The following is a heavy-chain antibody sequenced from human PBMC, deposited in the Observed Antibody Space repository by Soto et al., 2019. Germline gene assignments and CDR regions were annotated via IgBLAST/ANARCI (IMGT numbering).Heavy chain of an antibody. Sequence: KQSQTLSLPCAISGDSVSSNSAAWNWIRQSPSRGLEWLGRTYYRSKWYNDYAVSVKSRITINPDTSKNQFSLQLNSVTPEDTAVYYCAGVGFDSSGPNNWFDSWGQGTLVTVSS. CDR2: TYYRSKWYN. D-gene: IGHD3-22*01. J-gene: IGHJ5*01. V-gene: IGHV6-1*01. CDR3: AGVGFDSSGPNNWFDS. CDR1: GDSVSSNSAA.